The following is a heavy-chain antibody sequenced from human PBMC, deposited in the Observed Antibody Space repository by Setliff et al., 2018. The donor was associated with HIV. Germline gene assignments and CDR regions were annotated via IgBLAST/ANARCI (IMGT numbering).Heavy chain of an antibody. J-gene: IGHJ6*02. Sequence: PSETLSLTCAVSGGSISSGGYSWSWIRQPPGKGLEYIGYIYSNGGTNYNPSPKSRVTISIDTSKNQFSLRLSSVTAADTAVYYCARDKRASFDGLDVWGQGTTVTVSS. CDR2: IYSNGGT. CDR3: ARDKRASFDGLDV. CDR1: GGSISSGGYS. D-gene: IGHD6-25*01. V-gene: IGHV4-61*08.